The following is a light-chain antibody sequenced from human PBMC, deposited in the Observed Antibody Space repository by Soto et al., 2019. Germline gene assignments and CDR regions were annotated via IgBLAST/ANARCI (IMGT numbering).Light chain of an antibody. CDR1: QIVSSSY. Sequence: ELVLTQSPGNLSLSPGERATLSCMASQIVSSSYLAWYQQKPGQAPRLLIYGASSRATGIPDRFSGSGSGTDFTLTISRLEPEDFAVYYCQQYGSSPPITFGQGTRLEI. V-gene: IGKV3-20*01. J-gene: IGKJ5*01. CDR3: QQYGSSPPIT. CDR2: GAS.